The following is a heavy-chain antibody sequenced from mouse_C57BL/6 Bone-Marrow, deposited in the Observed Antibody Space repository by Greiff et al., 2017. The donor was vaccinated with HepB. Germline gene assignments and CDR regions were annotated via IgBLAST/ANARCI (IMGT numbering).Heavy chain of an antibody. CDR2: IWRGGST. CDR3: AKGDYGSSYWYFDV. CDR1: GFSLTSYG. V-gene: IGHV2-5*01. D-gene: IGHD1-1*01. J-gene: IGHJ1*03. Sequence: VKLKVSGPGLVQPSQSLSITCTVSGFSLTSYGVHWVRQSPGKGLEWLGVIWRGGSTDYNAAFMSRLSITKDNSKSQVFFKMNSLQADDTAIYYCAKGDYGSSYWYFDVWGTGTTVTVSS.